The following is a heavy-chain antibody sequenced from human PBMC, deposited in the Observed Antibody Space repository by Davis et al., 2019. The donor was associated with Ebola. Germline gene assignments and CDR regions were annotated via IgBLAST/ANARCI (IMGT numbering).Heavy chain of an antibody. CDR1: GFTFDDYG. D-gene: IGHD2-15*01. V-gene: IGHV3-20*04. J-gene: IGHJ4*02. CDR2: INWNGGGT. CDR3: ARGGCSGGSCYPSDY. Sequence: GESLKISCAASGFTFDDYGMSWVRQAPGKGLEWVSGINWNGGGTGYADSVKGRFTISRDNAKNSLYLQMNSLRAEDTALYYCARGGCSGGSCYPSDYWGQGTLVTVSS.